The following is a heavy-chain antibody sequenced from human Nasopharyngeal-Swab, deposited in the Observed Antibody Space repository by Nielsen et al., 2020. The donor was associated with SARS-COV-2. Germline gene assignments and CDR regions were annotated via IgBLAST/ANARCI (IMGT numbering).Heavy chain of an antibody. CDR1: GLTFSNYG. CDR3: AKEGPGMFGVVGLDV. CDR2: ISYVGINK. V-gene: IGHV3-30*18. D-gene: IGHD3-3*01. J-gene: IGHJ6*02. Sequence: GGSLRLSCAASGLTFSNYGLNWVRKAPGKGLEWVAVISYVGINKYNADSVKGRFPISRNNSKNTLYLQMNSLRPEDTAVYYCAKEGPGMFGVVGLDVWGQGTTVTVSS.